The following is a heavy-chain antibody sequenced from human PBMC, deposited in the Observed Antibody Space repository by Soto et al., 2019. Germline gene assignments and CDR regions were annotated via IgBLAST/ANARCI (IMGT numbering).Heavy chain of an antibody. J-gene: IGHJ5*02. CDR2: IYYSGST. V-gene: IGHV4-59*01. CDR3: ARDYVGLIVGDNSAWFDP. D-gene: IGHD1-26*01. CDR1: GGSISSYY. Sequence: PSETLSLTCTVSGGSISSYYWSWIRQPPGKGLEWIGYIYYSGSTNYNPSLKSRVTISVDTSKNQFSLKLSSVTAADTAVYYCARDYVGLIVGDNSAWFDPWGQGTLVTVSS.